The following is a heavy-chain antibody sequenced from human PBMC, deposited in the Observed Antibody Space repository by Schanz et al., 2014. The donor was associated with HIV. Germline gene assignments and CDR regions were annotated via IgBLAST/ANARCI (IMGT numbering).Heavy chain of an antibody. D-gene: IGHD2-8*01. V-gene: IGHV3-7*01. J-gene: IGHJ6*02. Sequence: EQVVESGGGVVQPGRSLRLACAASGFTFSSYAMHWVRQAPGTGLEWVANIKQDGSEQQYVDSVKGRFTISRDNAKNSLFLQMNSLRVEDTAVYYCANSGYCTSGVCYTRGYDTDVWGQGTTVTVSS. CDR3: ANSGYCTSGVCYTRGYDTDV. CDR2: IKQDGSEQ. CDR1: GFTFSSYA.